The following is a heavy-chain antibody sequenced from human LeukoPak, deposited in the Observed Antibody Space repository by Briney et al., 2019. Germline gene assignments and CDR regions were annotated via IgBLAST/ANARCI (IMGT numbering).Heavy chain of an antibody. CDR3: ARRLYYYYYYMDV. CDR2: INHSGST. V-gene: IGHV4-34*01. CDR1: GGYLSGYY. J-gene: IGHJ6*03. Sequence: SETLSLTCGVYGGYLSGYYWNWIRQPPGKGLEWIGEINHSGSTNYNPSLKSRVIISVDTSKNQFSLKLNSVTAADTAVYYCARRLYYYYYYMDVWGKGTTVTISS.